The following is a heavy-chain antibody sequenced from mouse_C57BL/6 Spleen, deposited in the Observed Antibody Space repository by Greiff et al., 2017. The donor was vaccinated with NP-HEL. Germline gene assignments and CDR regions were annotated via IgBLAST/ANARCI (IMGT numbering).Heavy chain of an antibody. CDR2: IYPSDSET. V-gene: IGHV1-61*01. J-gene: IGHJ3*01. CDR3: ARLEDDALFAY. Sequence: QVQLQQPGAELVRPGSSVKLSCKASGYTFTSYWMDWVKQRPGQGLEWIGNIYPSDSETHYNQKFKDKATLTVDKSSSTAYMQLSSLTSEDSAVYYCARLEDDALFAYWGQGTLVTVAA. CDR1: GYTFTSYW.